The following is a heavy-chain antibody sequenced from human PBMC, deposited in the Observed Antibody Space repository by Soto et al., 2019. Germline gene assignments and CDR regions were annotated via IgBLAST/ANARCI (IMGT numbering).Heavy chain of an antibody. Sequence: PSETLSLTCTVSGDSIGNYYWSWIRQPPGKGLEWIGNIHYSKRTNYNPSLKSRVTISVDTSKNQFSLKLSSVTAADTAVYYCATGFSIYYYYMDVWGKGTTVTVSS. CDR2: IHYSKRT. J-gene: IGHJ6*03. CDR3: ATGFSIYYYYMDV. V-gene: IGHV4-59*08. CDR1: GDSIGNYY.